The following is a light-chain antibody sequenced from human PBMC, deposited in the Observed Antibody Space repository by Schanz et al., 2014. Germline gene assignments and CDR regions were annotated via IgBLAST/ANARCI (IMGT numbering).Light chain of an antibody. Sequence: EIVLTQSPATLSLSPGERATLSCRASQSVSSYLAWYQQKPGQAHRILIYDASNRATGIPARFSGSGSVTDFTLNISSLEPEDFAVYYCQQRSNWLTFGGGTKVEIK. V-gene: IGKV3-11*01. CDR2: DAS. J-gene: IGKJ4*01. CDR1: QSVSSY. CDR3: QQRSNWLT.